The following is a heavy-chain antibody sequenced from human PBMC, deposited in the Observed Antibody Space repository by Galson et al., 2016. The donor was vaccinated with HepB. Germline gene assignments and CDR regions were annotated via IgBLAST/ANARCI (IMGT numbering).Heavy chain of an antibody. CDR2: TYYRSKWFN. J-gene: IGHJ4*02. Sequence: CAISGDSVSSNSVVWNWTRQSPSRGLEWLGRTYYRSKWFNEYADSVKSRITINADTSMNHFSLLLNSVTPEDTAVYYCARGLIALQRNFFDYWGQGTLVTVSS. CDR1: GDSVSSNSVV. V-gene: IGHV6-1*01. D-gene: IGHD3-16*02. CDR3: ARGLIALQRNFFDY.